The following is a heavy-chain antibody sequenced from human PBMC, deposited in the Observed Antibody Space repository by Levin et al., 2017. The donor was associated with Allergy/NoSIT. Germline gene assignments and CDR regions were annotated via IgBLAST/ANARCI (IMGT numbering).Heavy chain of an antibody. J-gene: IGHJ5*02. CDR2: ITDGGGKT. CDR3: VKDGQCSGGICFDL. CDR1: GFTFGNYA. D-gene: IGHD2-15*01. V-gene: IGHV3-23*01. Sequence: PGGSLRLSCTASGFTFGNYAMSWVRQAPGKGLEWVSAITDGGGKTFYGDSVKGRFTISRDNTQNTLHLQMNYLSVKDTAVYYCVKDGQCSGGICFDLWGQGTLVTVS.